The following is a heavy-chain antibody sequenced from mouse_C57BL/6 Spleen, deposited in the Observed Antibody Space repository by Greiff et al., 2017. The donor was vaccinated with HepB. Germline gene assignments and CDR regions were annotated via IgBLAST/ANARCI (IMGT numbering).Heavy chain of an antibody. V-gene: IGHV2-9-1*01. D-gene: IGHD3-2*02. Sequence: VQLQESGPGLVAPSQSLSITCTVSGFSLTSYAISWVRQPPGKGLEWLGVIWTGGGTNYNSALKSRLSISKDNSKSQVFLKMNSLQTDDTARYYCASPDSSGYGDYAMDYWGQGTSVTVSS. J-gene: IGHJ4*01. CDR3: ASPDSSGYGDYAMDY. CDR1: GFSLTSYA. CDR2: IWTGGGT.